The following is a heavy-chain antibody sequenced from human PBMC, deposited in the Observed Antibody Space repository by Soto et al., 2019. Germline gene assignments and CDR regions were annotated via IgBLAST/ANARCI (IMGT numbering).Heavy chain of an antibody. D-gene: IGHD6-19*01. J-gene: IGHJ5*01. CDR3: ARGRIIVAGGFDP. V-gene: IGHV1-8*01. Sequence: QVQLVQSGAEVKKPGASVKVSCKACGYTFTSYDIIWVRQATGQGLEWMGWMNPSSGNTDSAEKFQGRLTMTRNTSISPVYMELRSLTFEDTAVYYCARGRIIVAGGFDPWGQGTLVTVSS. CDR2: MNPSSGNT. CDR1: GYTFTSYD.